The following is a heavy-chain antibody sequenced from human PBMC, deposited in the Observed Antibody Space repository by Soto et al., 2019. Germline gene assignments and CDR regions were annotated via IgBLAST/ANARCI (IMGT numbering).Heavy chain of an antibody. V-gene: IGHV4-34*01. CDR3: ASVVVAATLDHIQH. D-gene: IGHD2-15*01. Sequence: QVQLQQWGAGLLKPSETLSLTCAVYGGSFSGYYWSWIRQPPGKGLEWIGEINHSGSTNYNPSLKSRVTISVDTSKNQFSLKLSSVTAADTAVYYCASVVVAATLDHIQHWGQGTLVTVSS. CDR1: GGSFSGYY. CDR2: INHSGST. J-gene: IGHJ1*01.